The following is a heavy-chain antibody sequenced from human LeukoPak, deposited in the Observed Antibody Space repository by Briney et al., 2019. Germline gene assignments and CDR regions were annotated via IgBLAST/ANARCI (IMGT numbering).Heavy chain of an antibody. CDR3: AKELGYCSSTSCYMPYYYYYGMDV. V-gene: IGHV3-30*18. CDR2: ISYDGSNK. Sequence: PGGSLRLSCAASGFTFSSYGMHWVRQAPGKGLEWVAVISYDGSNKYYADSVKGRFTISRDNSKNTLYLQMNSLRAEDTAVYYCAKELGYCSSTSCYMPYYYYYGMDVWGQGTTVTVSS. D-gene: IGHD2-2*02. CDR1: GFTFSSYG. J-gene: IGHJ6*02.